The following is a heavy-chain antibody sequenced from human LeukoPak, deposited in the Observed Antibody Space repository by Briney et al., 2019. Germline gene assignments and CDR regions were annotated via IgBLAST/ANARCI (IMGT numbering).Heavy chain of an antibody. CDR2: ISDTGRLS. CDR3: AKEGFDY. J-gene: IGHJ4*02. V-gene: IGHV3-23*01. Sequence: GGSLRLSCAASGFTFSSFAMSWVRQAPGKGLEWVAAISDTGRLSYCADSVKGRFTISRDNSKNTLYLQMNSLRAEDTALYYCAKEGFDYWGQGTLVTVSS. CDR1: GFTFSSFA.